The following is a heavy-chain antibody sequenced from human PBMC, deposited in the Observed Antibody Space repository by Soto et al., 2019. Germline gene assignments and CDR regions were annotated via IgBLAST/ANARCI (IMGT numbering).Heavy chain of an antibody. J-gene: IGHJ4*02. Sequence: PGGSLRLSCAASGFTFSSYAMHWVRQAPGKGLGWVAVISYDGSNKYYADSVKGRFTISRDNSKNTLYLQMNSLRAEDTAVYYCARPKRGSYRDYFDYWGQGTLVTVSS. D-gene: IGHD1-26*01. CDR1: GFTFSSYA. CDR3: ARPKRGSYRDYFDY. V-gene: IGHV3-30-3*01. CDR2: ISYDGSNK.